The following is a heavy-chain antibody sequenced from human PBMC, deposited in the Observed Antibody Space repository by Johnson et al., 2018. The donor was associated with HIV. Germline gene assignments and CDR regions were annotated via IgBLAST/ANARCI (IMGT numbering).Heavy chain of an antibody. CDR2: ISSTASTI. CDR3: ARDRGYCTNGVCYYDAFDI. CDR1: GFTFSDYY. V-gene: IGHV3-11*04. D-gene: IGHD2-8*01. J-gene: IGHJ3*02. Sequence: QVQLVESGGGLGKPGGSLRLSCAASGFTFSDYYMSWLRQAPGKGLEWVSFISSTASTIYYADSVKGRFTISRDNAKNSLYLQMNSLRAEDTAVYYCARDRGYCTNGVCYYDAFDIWGQGTMVTVS.